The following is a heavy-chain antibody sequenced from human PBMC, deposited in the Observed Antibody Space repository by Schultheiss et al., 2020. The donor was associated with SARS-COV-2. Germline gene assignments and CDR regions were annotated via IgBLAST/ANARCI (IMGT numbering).Heavy chain of an antibody. V-gene: IGHV3-23*01. CDR1: GFTFSSYA. D-gene: IGHD6-19*01. Sequence: GGSLRLSCAASGFTFSSYAMRWVRQAPGKGLDWVSGICGSGGTTYYADSAEGRFTISGDHFKNTLYLQMNSLRAEDTAVYYCAKDASSSGWYLNWYFDLWGRGTLVTVSS. J-gene: IGHJ2*01. CDR2: ICGSGGTT. CDR3: AKDASSSGWYLNWYFDL.